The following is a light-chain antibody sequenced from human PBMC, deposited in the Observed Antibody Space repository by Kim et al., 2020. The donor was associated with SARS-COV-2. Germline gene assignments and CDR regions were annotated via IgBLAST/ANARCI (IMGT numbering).Light chain of an antibody. CDR3: QHYNSVAART. CDR1: QNISSW. V-gene: IGKV1-5*03. CDR2: KAS. J-gene: IGKJ1*01. Sequence: SIGDRVTTTGRASQNISSWLAWYQHKPGKAPKLLLYKASTLEAGVPSRFSGRGSGTEFSLTISSLQPDDLATYYCQHYNSVAARTFGQGTKVDIK.